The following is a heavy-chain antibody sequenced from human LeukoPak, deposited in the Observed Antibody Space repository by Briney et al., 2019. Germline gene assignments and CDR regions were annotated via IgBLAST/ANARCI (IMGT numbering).Heavy chain of an antibody. Sequence: ASVKVSCKASGYTFTSYYMHWVRQAPGQGLEWVGIINPSGGSTSYAQKFQGRVTMTRDTSTSTVYMELSSLRSEDTAVYYCARDGYSSGWTVEGDYWGQGTLVTVSS. V-gene: IGHV1-46*01. CDR3: ARDGYSSGWTVEGDY. D-gene: IGHD6-19*01. J-gene: IGHJ4*02. CDR1: GYTFTSYY. CDR2: INPSGGST.